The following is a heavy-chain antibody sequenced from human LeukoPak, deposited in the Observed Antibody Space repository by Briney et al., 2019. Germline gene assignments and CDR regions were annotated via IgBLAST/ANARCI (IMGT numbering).Heavy chain of an antibody. CDR3: ARGNPGTENYFDY. D-gene: IGHD1-1*01. Sequence: GGSLRLSCAASGFTFSSYAMHWVRLAPGKGLEYASAICSNGGSTYYADSVKGRFTIPRDNYKHTLYLQMGSLRAEDMAVYYCARGNPGTENYFDYWGQGTLVTVSS. CDR2: ICSNGGST. V-gene: IGHV3-64*02. J-gene: IGHJ4*02. CDR1: GFTFSSYA.